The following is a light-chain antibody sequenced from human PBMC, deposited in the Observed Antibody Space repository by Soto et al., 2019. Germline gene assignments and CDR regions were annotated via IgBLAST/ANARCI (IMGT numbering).Light chain of an antibody. CDR3: QQYNSYSWT. CDR1: QSISSW. V-gene: IGKV1-5*01. J-gene: IGKJ1*01. Sequence: DIPMTQSPSTLSASVGDRVTITCRASQSISSWLAWYQQKPWKAPKLLIYDASSLESGVPSRFSGSGSGTEFTLTISSLQHDDFATYYCQQYNSYSWTFGQGTKVEIK. CDR2: DAS.